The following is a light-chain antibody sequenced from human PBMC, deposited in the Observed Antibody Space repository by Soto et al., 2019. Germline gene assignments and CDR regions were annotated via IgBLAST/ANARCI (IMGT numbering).Light chain of an antibody. J-gene: IGLJ2*01. CDR1: SSDVGGYNY. CDR2: DVS. V-gene: IGLV2-14*01. CDR3: SSYTSSSPLGHVV. Sequence: QSALTQPASVSGSPGQSITISCTGTSSDVGGYNYVSWYQQHPGKAPKLMIYDVSNRPSGVSKRFSGSKSGNTASLTISGLQAEDAADYYRSSYTSSSPLGHVVFGGGTKLTVL.